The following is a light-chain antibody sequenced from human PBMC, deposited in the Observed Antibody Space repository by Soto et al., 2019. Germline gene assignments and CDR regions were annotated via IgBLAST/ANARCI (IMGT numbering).Light chain of an antibody. J-gene: IGKJ4*01. CDR1: QSVSSY. CDR3: QQSSNWPPVT. CDR2: DAS. Sequence: EIVLTQSPATLSLSPGERATLSCRASQSVSSYLAWYQQKPGQAPRLLIYDASNMATGIPARFSGSGSGTDFTLTISSLEPEDFAIYYCQQSSNWPPVTFGGGTKVEIK. V-gene: IGKV3-11*01.